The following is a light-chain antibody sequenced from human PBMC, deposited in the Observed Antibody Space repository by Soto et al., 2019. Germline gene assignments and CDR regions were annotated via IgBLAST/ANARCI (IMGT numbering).Light chain of an antibody. J-gene: IGKJ4*01. Sequence: DLQLTQSPSSLSASVGDRVSITCQASQDIANYLNWYQQKPGKAPNLLIYDASNLETGVPSRFSGRRSGTDFTLTINRLQPEDSATYYCQQYDDLPFTFGGGTKVEIK. CDR3: QQYDDLPFT. CDR1: QDIANY. V-gene: IGKV1-33*01. CDR2: DAS.